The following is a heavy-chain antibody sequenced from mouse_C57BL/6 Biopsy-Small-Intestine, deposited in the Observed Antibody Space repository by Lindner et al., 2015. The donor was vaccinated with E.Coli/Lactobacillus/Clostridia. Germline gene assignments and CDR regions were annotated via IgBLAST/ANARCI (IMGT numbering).Heavy chain of an antibody. CDR2: IYPGDGDT. V-gene: IGHV1-80*01. D-gene: IGHD4-1*01. CDR1: GYAFSTYW. J-gene: IGHJ3*01. Sequence: VQLQESGAELVKPGASVKISCKASGYAFSTYWMNWVKQRPGKGLEWIGQIYPGDGDTNYNGKFKGKATLTADKPSSTAYMQLSSLTTEDSAIYYCTRDWVSWGQGTLVTVSA. CDR3: TRDWVS.